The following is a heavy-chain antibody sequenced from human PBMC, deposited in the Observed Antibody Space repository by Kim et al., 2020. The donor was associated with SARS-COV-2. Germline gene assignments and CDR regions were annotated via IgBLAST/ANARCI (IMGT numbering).Heavy chain of an antibody. V-gene: IGHV3-30*04. J-gene: IGHJ3*01. CDR3: ARDRIGGHGAFDV. CDR2: ISHDGSVI. Sequence: GGSLRLSCADSAFSFSKYSMHWVRQAPGKGLEWVALISHDGSVIHYEDSVKGRFTISRDNSRNTLYLQMNSLNTEDTAVYYCARDRIGGHGAFDVWGQGT. CDR1: AFSFSKYS.